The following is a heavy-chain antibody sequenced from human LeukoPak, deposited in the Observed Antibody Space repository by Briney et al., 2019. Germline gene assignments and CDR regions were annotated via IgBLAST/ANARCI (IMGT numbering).Heavy chain of an antibody. CDR2: IWYDGSNK. V-gene: IGHV3-33*01. D-gene: IGHD3-3*01. CDR1: GFTFSSYG. Sequence: GGSLRLSCAASGFTFSSYGMHWVRQAPGKGLEWVAVIWYDGSNKYYADSVKGRFTISRDNSKNTLYLQMNSLRAEDTAVYYCARSGRYDFWSGYPKGGDYFDYWGQGTLVTVSS. J-gene: IGHJ4*02. CDR3: ARSGRYDFWSGYPKGGDYFDY.